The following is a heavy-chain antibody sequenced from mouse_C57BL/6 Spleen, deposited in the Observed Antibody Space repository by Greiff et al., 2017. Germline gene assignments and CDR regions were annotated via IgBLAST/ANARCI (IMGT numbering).Heavy chain of an antibody. CDR2: ISGGGGTT. D-gene: IGHD3-2*02. Sequence: EVMLVESGGGLVKPGGSLKLSCAASGFTFSSYTMSWVRQTPEKRLEWVATISGGGGTTYYPDSVKGRFTISRGNAKNTLYLQMSSLRSEDTALYYCARREESSGYGFAYWGQGTLVTVSA. J-gene: IGHJ3*01. V-gene: IGHV5-9*01. CDR3: ARREESSGYGFAY. CDR1: GFTFSSYT.